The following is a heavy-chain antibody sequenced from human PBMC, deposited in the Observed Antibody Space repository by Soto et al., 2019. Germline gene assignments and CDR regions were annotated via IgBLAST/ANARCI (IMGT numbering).Heavy chain of an antibody. Sequence: SETLSLTCTVSGGSISSSSYYWGWIRQPPGKGLEWIGSIYYSGSTYYNPSLKSRVTISVDTSKNQFSLKLGSVTAADTAVYYCARYIPYYFDYWGQGTLVTVSS. V-gene: IGHV4-39*01. CDR2: IYYSGST. J-gene: IGHJ4*02. CDR3: ARYIPYYFDY. CDR1: GGSISSSSYY.